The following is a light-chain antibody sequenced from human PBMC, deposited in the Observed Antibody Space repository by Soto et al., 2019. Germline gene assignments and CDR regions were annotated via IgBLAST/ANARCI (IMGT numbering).Light chain of an antibody. Sequence: DIQMSQSPSSLSASVRDRVTITCRASQSIIRYLNWYQQKPGKAPKLLIYAASSLQSGVPSRFSGSGSGTDFTLTISSLQPEDFATYYCQQSYSTPITFGQGTRLEI. J-gene: IGKJ5*01. CDR3: QQSYSTPIT. CDR1: QSIIRY. V-gene: IGKV1-39*01. CDR2: AAS.